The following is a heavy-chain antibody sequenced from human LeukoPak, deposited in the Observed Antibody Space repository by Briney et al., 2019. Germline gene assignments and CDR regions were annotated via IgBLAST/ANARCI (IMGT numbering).Heavy chain of an antibody. Sequence: GTLRLSCAASGFTFSSYGMSWIRQPPGKGLEWIGSIYYSGSPYYNPSLKSRFTISVDTSKNQFSLKLSSVTAADTAVYYCARHRSGWLQSSFDYWGQGTLVTVSS. J-gene: IGHJ4*02. V-gene: IGHV4-39*01. CDR1: GFTFSSYG. CDR2: IYYSGSP. D-gene: IGHD5-24*01. CDR3: ARHRSGWLQSSFDY.